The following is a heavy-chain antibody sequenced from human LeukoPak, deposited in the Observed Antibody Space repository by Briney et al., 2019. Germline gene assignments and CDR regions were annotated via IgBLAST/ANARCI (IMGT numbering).Heavy chain of an antibody. CDR3: ARSGLGDYVWGSYRQEHDYFDY. J-gene: IGHJ4*02. D-gene: IGHD3-16*02. Sequence: SETLSLTCTVSGGSISSGGYYWSWIRQHPGKGLEWIGYIYCSGSTYYNPSLKSRVTISVDTSKNQFSLKLSSVTAADTAVYYCARSGLGDYVWGSYRQEHDYFDYWGQGTLVTVSS. CDR1: GGSISSGGYY. V-gene: IGHV4-31*03. CDR2: IYCSGST.